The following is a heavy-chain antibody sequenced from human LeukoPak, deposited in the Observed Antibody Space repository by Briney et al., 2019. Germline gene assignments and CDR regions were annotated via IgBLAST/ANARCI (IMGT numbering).Heavy chain of an antibody. V-gene: IGHV3-30*18. J-gene: IGHJ4*02. CDR2: ISYDGSNK. CDR1: GFTFSSYG. CDR3: AKGRVVVAASPADY. Sequence: GRSLRLSCAASGFTFSSYGMHWVRQAPGKGLEWVAVISYDGSNKYYADSVKGRFTISRDNSKNTLYLQMNSLRAEDTAVYYCAKGRVVVAASPADYWGQGTLVTVSS. D-gene: IGHD2-15*01.